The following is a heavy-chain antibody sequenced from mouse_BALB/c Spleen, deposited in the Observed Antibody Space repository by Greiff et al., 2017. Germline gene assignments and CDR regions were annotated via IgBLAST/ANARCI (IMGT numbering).Heavy chain of an antibody. CDR3: AREDGNRAMDY. Sequence: DVKLQESGPGLVKPSQSLSLTCSVTGYSITSGYYWNWIRQFPGNKLEWMGYISYDGSNNYNPSLKNRISITRDTSKNQFFLKLNSVTTEDTATYYCAREDGNRAMDYWGQGTSVTVSS. CDR1: GYSITSGYY. J-gene: IGHJ4*01. CDR2: ISYDGSN. V-gene: IGHV3-6*02. D-gene: IGHD2-1*01.